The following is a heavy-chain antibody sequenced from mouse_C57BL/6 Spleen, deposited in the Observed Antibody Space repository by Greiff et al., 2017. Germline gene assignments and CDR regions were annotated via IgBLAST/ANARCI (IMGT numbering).Heavy chain of an antibody. Sequence: QVHVKQSGPELVKPGASVKLSCKASGYTFTSYDINWVKQRPGQGLEWIGWIYPRDGSTKYNEKFKGKATLTVDTSASTAYMELHSLTSEDSAVYFCARHYYGSSGDYWGQGTTLTVSS. CDR2: IYPRDGST. CDR3: ARHYYGSSGDY. CDR1: GYTFTSYD. V-gene: IGHV1-85*01. J-gene: IGHJ2*01. D-gene: IGHD1-1*01.